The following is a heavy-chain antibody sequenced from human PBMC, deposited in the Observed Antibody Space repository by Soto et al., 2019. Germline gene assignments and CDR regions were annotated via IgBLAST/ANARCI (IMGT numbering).Heavy chain of an antibody. CDR1: GYTFTGYY. J-gene: IGHJ4*02. CDR3: ARTPPLIVGATLFDY. V-gene: IGHV1-2*04. Sequence: GASVKVSCKASGYTFTGYYMHWVRQAPGQGLEWMGWINPNSGGTNYAQKFQGWVTMTRDTSISTAYMELSRLRSDDTAVYYCARTPPLIVGATLFDYWGQGTLVTVSS. CDR2: INPNSGGT. D-gene: IGHD1-26*01.